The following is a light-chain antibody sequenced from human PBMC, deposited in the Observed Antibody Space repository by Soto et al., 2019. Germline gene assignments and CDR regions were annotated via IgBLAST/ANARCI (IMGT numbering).Light chain of an antibody. V-gene: IGKV3-11*01. CDR1: QSVGDS. CDR2: DAS. J-gene: IGKJ1*01. Sequence: EIVLKQSPGTLSLSPGERATLSCRASQSVGDSLAWYQHKPGLAPRLLISDASYRATGIPARFSGSGSGTDFTLTISSLEPEDVAVYYCQQRNSGWTFGRGTKVDIK. CDR3: QQRNSGWT.